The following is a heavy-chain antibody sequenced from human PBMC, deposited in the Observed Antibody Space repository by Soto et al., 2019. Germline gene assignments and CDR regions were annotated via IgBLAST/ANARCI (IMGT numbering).Heavy chain of an antibody. CDR1: GYTFTSYG. CDR2: ISAYNGNT. Sequence: QVQLVQSGAEVKKPGASVKVSCKASGYTFTSYGISWVRQAPGQGLEWMGWISAYNGNTNYAQKLQGRVTMTTDTSTRTAYMEVRSLRSDDTAVYYCARWYSSSWGWYYYYGMDVWGQGPTVTVSS. V-gene: IGHV1-18*04. J-gene: IGHJ6*02. D-gene: IGHD6-13*01. CDR3: ARWYSSSWGWYYYYGMDV.